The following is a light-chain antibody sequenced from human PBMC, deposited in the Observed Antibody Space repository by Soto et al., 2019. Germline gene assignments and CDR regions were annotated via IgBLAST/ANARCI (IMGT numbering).Light chain of an antibody. Sequence: EIELISLLSISSENVGDRVTNTCLARQSISSWLAWYQQKPGKAPKLLIYKASSLESVVPSRFSGSGSGTEFTLTISSLQPDDFATYYCQQDISFLFGPRSKVDI. CDR1: QSISSW. J-gene: IGKJ3*01. CDR2: KAS. CDR3: QQDISFL. V-gene: IGKV1-5*03.